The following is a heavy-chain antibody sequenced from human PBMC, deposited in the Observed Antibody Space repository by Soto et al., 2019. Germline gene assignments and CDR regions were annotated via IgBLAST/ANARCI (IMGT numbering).Heavy chain of an antibody. J-gene: IGHJ4*02. CDR1: GFSLTSHA. Sequence: ESGGDLVQPGGSLRLSCEASGFSLTSHAMRWVRQAPGMGLEWVSAISRSGDSTYYGASVKGRFIVSRDNSKNIVYLQMKKLRFGDTDVYYCARDTPRHDFWSGYSDSWGQGTLVAVSS. CDR2: ISRSGDST. CDR3: ARDTPRHDFWSGYSDS. V-gene: IGHV3-23*01. D-gene: IGHD3-3*01.